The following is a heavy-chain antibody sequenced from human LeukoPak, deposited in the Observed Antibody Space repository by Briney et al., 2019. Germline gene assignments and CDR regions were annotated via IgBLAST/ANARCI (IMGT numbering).Heavy chain of an antibody. J-gene: IGHJ4*02. D-gene: IGHD4-17*01. CDR3: ARSLTVTTNIDY. V-gene: IGHV4-61*02. Sequence: PSETLSLTCTVSGGSINSGAYYWSWIRQPAGKGLEWIGRMYTSGSTNYNPSLKSRVTISRDTSKNQFSLRLNSVTAADTAVYYCARSLTVTTNIDYWGQGTLVTVSS. CDR2: MYTSGST. CDR1: GGSINSGAYY.